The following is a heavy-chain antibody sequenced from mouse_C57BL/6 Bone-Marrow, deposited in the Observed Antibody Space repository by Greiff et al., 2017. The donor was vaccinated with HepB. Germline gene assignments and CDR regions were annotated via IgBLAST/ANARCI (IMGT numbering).Heavy chain of an antibody. J-gene: IGHJ4*01. Sequence: QVQLQQSGPELVKPGASVKLSCKASGYTFTSYWMHWVKQRPGQGLEWIGMIHPNSGSTNYNEKFKSKATLTVDKSSSTAYMQLSSLTSEDSAVYYCAIITTVVANYAMDYWGQGTSVTVSS. D-gene: IGHD1-1*01. V-gene: IGHV1-64*01. CDR3: AIITTVVANYAMDY. CDR1: GYTFTSYW. CDR2: IHPNSGST.